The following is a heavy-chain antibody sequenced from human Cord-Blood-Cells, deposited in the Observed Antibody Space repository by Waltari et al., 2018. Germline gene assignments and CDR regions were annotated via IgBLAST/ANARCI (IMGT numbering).Heavy chain of an antibody. D-gene: IGHD6-6*01. V-gene: IGHV4-34*01. J-gene: IGHJ3*02. CDR3: ARGGGAARDDAFDI. CDR2: INHSGST. Sequence: QVQLQQWGAGLLKPSETLSLTCAAYGGSFSGYYWDWIRQPPGKGLEWIGEINHSGSTNYNPSLKSRVTISVDTSKNQFSLKLSSVTAADTAVYYCARGGGAARDDAFDIWGQGTMVTVSS. CDR1: GGSFSGYY.